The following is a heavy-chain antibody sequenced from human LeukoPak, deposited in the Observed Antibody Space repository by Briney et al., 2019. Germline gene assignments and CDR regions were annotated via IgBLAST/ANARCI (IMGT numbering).Heavy chain of an antibody. CDR1: GFTFSSYA. CDR2: ISSNGGST. Sequence: PGGSLRLSCAASGFTFSSYAMHWVRQAPGKGLEYVSAISSNGGSTYYANSVKGRFTISRDNSKNTLYLQMGSLRAEDMAVYYCARGYYDILTGAPGAFDIWGQGTMVTVSS. J-gene: IGHJ3*02. D-gene: IGHD3-9*01. CDR3: ARGYYDILTGAPGAFDI. V-gene: IGHV3-64*01.